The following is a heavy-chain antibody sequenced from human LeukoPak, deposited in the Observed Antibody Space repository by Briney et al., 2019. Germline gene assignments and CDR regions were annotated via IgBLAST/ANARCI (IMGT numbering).Heavy chain of an antibody. J-gene: IGHJ3*02. Sequence: SETLSLTCAVYGGSFSAYYWSWIRQPPRKGLGWVGEIHHSGSTNYSPSLKSRVTISLDTSRNQFSLKLNSVTAADTAVYYCAKSNGYGLIDIWGQGTMVTVSS. V-gene: IGHV4-34*01. CDR1: GGSFSAYY. CDR2: IHHSGST. CDR3: AKSNGYGLIDI. D-gene: IGHD3-22*01.